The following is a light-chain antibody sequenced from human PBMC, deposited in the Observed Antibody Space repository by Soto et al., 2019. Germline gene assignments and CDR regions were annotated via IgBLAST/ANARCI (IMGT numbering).Light chain of an antibody. CDR1: SSDVGGYNY. Sequence: HSALTQPASVSGSPGQSLTISCIGSSSDVGGYNYVSWYQHHPGRVPKPMIFEVSDRPSGVSSRFSGSKSGNTAYLTISGLQAEAEADYYCSSFSSTSTIVFGGGTKLTVL. CDR2: EVS. J-gene: IGLJ2*01. CDR3: SSFSSTSTIV. V-gene: IGLV2-14*01.